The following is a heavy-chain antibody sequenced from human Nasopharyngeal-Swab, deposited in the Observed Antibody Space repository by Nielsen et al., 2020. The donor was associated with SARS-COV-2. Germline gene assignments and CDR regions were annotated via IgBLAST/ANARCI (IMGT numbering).Heavy chain of an antibody. Sequence: ASVKVSCKASGYTFTSYGMHWVRQAPGQRLEWMGWINSAKGNIRYSQKFQGRVTMTWNTSISTAYMDLSSLTSEDTAVYYCARGGPVAFDYWGQGSLVIVSS. CDR3: ARGGPVAFDY. J-gene: IGHJ4*02. CDR1: GYTFTSYG. V-gene: IGHV1-3*01. D-gene: IGHD6-19*01. CDR2: INSAKGNI.